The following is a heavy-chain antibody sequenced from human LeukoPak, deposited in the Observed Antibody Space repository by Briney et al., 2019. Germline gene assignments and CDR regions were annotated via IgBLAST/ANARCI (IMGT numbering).Heavy chain of an antibody. D-gene: IGHD5-18*01. J-gene: IGHJ6*02. V-gene: IGHV1-69*01. Sequence: EASVKVSCKASGGTFSSYAISWVRQAPGQGLEWMGGIIPLFGTANYAQKFQGRVTITADESTSTAYMELSSLRSEDTAVYYCATIDTAMVIGYYYYYGMDVWGQGTTVTVSS. CDR3: ATIDTAMVIGYYYYYGMDV. CDR1: GGTFSSYA. CDR2: IIPLFGTA.